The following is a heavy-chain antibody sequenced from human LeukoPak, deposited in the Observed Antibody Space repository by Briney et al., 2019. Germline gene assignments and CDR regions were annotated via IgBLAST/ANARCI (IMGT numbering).Heavy chain of an antibody. CDR2: IYYSRST. J-gene: IGHJ6*03. V-gene: IGHV4-59*01. CDR3: AGVAGDYYYYMDV. Sequence: IGDIYYSRSTNYNPSLKSRVTISVDTSKNQFSLKLSSVTAADTAVYYCAGVAGDYYYYMDVWGKGTTVTVSS. D-gene: IGHD1-14*01.